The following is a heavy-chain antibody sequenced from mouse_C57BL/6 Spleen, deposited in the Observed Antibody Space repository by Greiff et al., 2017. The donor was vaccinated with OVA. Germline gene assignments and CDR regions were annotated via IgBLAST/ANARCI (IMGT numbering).Heavy chain of an antibody. CDR1: GYTFTSYW. J-gene: IGHJ1*03. Sequence: QVQLQQSGAELVMPGASVKLSCKASGYTFTSYWMHWVKQRPGQGLEWIGEIDPSDSYTNYNQKFKGKSTLTVDKSSSTAYMQLSSLTSEDSAVYYCARSRDYGSSSHWYFDVWGTGTTVTVSS. V-gene: IGHV1-69*01. CDR2: IDPSDSYT. CDR3: ARSRDYGSSSHWYFDV. D-gene: IGHD1-1*01.